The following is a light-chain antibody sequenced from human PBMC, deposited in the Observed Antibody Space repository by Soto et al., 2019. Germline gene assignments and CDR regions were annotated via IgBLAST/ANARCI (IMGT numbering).Light chain of an antibody. Sequence: DIQLTQSPSFLSASVGDTVTITCRASQGMSTYLVWYQQKPGKVPKLLIRSASTLQSGVPPRFSGGRSGTEFTLTISTLQPDDSGIYYCQQLNGYQLAFGGGTNVEIK. CDR2: SAS. CDR3: QQLNGYQLA. CDR1: QGMSTY. V-gene: IGKV1-9*01. J-gene: IGKJ4*01.